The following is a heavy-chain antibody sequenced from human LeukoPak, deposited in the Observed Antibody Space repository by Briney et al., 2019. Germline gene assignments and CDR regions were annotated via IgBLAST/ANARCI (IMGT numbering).Heavy chain of an antibody. V-gene: IGHV3-23*01. D-gene: IGHD3-3*01. Sequence: GGSLRLSCAASGFTFSSYAMSWVRQAPGKGLEWVSAISGSGGSTYYADSVKGRFTIPRDNSKNTLYLQMNSLRAEDTAVYYCATVDYDFWSGYYSRPDYWGQGTLVTVSS. CDR2: ISGSGGST. CDR1: GFTFSSYA. J-gene: IGHJ4*02. CDR3: ATVDYDFWSGYYSRPDY.